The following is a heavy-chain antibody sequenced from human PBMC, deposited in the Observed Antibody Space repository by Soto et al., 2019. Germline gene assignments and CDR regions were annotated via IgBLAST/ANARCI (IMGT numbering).Heavy chain of an antibody. CDR2: IWYDGSNK. V-gene: IGHV3-33*01. J-gene: IGHJ4*02. CDR1: GFTFSSYG. CDR3: ARAPGAAGYFDY. D-gene: IGHD6-13*01. Sequence: QVQLVESGGGVVQPGRSLRLSCAASGFTFSSYGMHWVRQAPGKGLEWVAVIWYDGSNKYYADSVKGRFTISRDNSKNTLYLQMNSLRAEYTAVYYCARAPGAAGYFDYWGQGTLVTVSS.